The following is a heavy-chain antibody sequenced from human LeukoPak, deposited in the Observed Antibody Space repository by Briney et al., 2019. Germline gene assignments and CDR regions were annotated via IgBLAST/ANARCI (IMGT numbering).Heavy chain of an antibody. D-gene: IGHD1-26*01. V-gene: IGHV4-59*01. J-gene: IGHJ4*02. CDR2: IDYSGST. CDR3: ARGHIVGALR. CDR1: GGSISSYD. Sequence: SETLSLTCTVSGGSISSYDWSWIRQPPGKGLEGSGDIDYSGSTNYNPSLKSRVTISLDTSKNQSSLKLSSVAAADTAVYYCARGHIVGALRWGQGTLVTVSS.